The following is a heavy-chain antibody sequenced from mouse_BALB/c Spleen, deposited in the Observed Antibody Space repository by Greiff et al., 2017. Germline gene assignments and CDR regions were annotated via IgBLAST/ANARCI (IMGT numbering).Heavy chain of an antibody. Sequence: VQLQQSGAELVKPGASVKLSCTASGFNIKDTYMHWVKQRPEQGLEWIGRIDPANGNTKYDPKFQGKATITADTSSNTAYLQLSSLTSEDTAVYYCAKAMITAWFAYWGQGTLVTVSA. CDR1: GFNIKDTY. CDR3: AKAMITAWFAY. J-gene: IGHJ3*01. D-gene: IGHD2-4*01. CDR2: IDPANGNT. V-gene: IGHV14-3*02.